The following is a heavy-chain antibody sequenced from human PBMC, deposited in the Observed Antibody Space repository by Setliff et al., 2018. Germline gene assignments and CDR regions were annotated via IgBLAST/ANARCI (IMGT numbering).Heavy chain of an antibody. V-gene: IGHV4-4*07. Sequence: SETLSLTCTVSGGSISSYYWSWIRQPAGKGLEWVGNIGHTGSINYNPSLKSRLTISRDTSKNQFSLKLSSVTAADTAVYYCAREGSYSSGWLSGYFDYWGQGTLVTVSS. CDR1: GGSISSYY. CDR3: AREGSYSSGWLSGYFDY. J-gene: IGHJ4*02. D-gene: IGHD6-19*01. CDR2: IGHTGSI.